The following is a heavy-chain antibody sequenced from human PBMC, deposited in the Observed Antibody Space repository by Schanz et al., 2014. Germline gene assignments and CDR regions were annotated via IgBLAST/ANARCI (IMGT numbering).Heavy chain of an antibody. CDR1: GFTFSSYG. V-gene: IGHV3-23*04. CDR2: LSEGGGGT. CDR3: AKAADWPVTRFDP. J-gene: IGHJ2*01. Sequence: VQLVESGGGVVQPGRSLRLSCAASGFTFSSYGMHWVRQAPGKGLEWVSALSEGGGGTHYADSVRGRFTISRDNSKNTLYLQMNSLRAEDTAVYYCAKAADWPVTRFDPWGRGTLVTVSS. D-gene: IGHD3-9*01.